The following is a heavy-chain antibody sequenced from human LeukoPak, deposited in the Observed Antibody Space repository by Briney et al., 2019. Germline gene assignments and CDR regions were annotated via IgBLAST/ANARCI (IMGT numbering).Heavy chain of an antibody. CDR1: GYTFTSYY. CDR2: INPSGGST. Sequence: ASVKVSCKASGYTFTSYYMHWVRQAPGQGLEWMGIINPSGGSTSYAQKFQGRVTMTRDTSTSTVYMELSSLRSEDTAVFYCARDGGETLTLDAFDIWGQGTRVTVSS. CDR3: ARDGGETLTLDAFDI. V-gene: IGHV1-46*01. J-gene: IGHJ3*02. D-gene: IGHD2-15*01.